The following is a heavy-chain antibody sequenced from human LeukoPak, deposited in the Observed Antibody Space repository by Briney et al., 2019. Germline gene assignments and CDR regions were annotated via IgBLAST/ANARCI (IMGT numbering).Heavy chain of an antibody. D-gene: IGHD3-16*02. Sequence: PGGSLRLSCAASGFTFSSYWMSWVRQAPGKGLEWVANIKQDGSEKYYVDSVKGRFTISRDNAKNSLYLQMNSLRAEDTAVYYCARERDYVWGSYRSFDYWGQGTLVTVSS. CDR2: IKQDGSEK. CDR3: ARERDYVWGSYRSFDY. CDR1: GFTFSSYW. V-gene: IGHV3-7*01. J-gene: IGHJ4*02.